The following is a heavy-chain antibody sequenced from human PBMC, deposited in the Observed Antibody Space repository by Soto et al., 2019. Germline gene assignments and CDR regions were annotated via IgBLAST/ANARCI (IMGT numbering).Heavy chain of an antibody. Sequence: SETLSLTCTVSGGSITSSYWSWIRRPPGKGLEWIAYIYDTGISGYTPSTSYNPSLKSRVTMSVDTSESQFSLKLTSVTAADTAVYYCARGEDAFFYYGLDVWGEGITVTVSS. CDR2: IYDTGISGYTPST. CDR1: GGSITSSY. V-gene: IGHV4-59*01. J-gene: IGHJ6*04. CDR3: ARGEDAFFYYGLDV.